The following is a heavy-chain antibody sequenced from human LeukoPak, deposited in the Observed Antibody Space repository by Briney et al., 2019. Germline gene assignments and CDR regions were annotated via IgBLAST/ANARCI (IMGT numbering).Heavy chain of an antibody. J-gene: IGHJ4*02. CDR1: GFTFSSYG. CDR2: IRYDGSNK. V-gene: IGHV3-30*02. CDR3: AKTPAPIAAAGSYYFDY. D-gene: IGHD6-13*01. Sequence: GGSLRLSRAASGFTFSSYGMHWVRQAPGKGLEWVAFIRYDGSNKYYADSVKGRFTISRDNSKNTLYLQMNSLRAEDTAVYYCAKTPAPIAAAGSYYFDYWGQGTLVTVSS.